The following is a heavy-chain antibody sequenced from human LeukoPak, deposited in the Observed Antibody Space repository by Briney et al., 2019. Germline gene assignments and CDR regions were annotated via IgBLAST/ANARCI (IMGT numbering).Heavy chain of an antibody. V-gene: IGHV2-5*02. CDR2: IYWDDDK. CDR1: GFSLSTSGVG. D-gene: IGHD3-10*01. CDR3: AHIVVGVSIPPYFDY. Sequence: SGPTLVKPTQTLTLTCTFSGFSLSTSGVGVGWIRQPPGKALEWLALIYWDDDKRYSPFLKSRLTIAKDTSKNQVVLTMTNMDPVDTATYYCAHIVVGVSIPPYFDYWGQGTLVTVSS. J-gene: IGHJ4*02.